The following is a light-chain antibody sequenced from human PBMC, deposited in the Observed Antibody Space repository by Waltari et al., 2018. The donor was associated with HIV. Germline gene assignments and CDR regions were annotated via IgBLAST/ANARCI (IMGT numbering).Light chain of an antibody. CDR1: SSDIGRYNY. CDR2: DVS. J-gene: IGLJ1*01. Sequence: QSALTQPASVSGSPGQSITISCTGASSDIGRYNYVSWYQQHPDKAPKLIIYDVSSRPSGISDRFSGSKSGNTASLTISGLQDEEEADYYCSSYTGSNTLGVIGTGTRVTVL. CDR3: SSYTGSNTLGV. V-gene: IGLV2-14*03.